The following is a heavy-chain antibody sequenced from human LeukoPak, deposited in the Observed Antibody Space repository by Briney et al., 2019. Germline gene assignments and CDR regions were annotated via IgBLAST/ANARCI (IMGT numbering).Heavy chain of an antibody. CDR2: IHYSGST. Sequence: SETRSLTCTVSGGSISPYYWSWIRQSPGKGLEWIGCIHYSGSTIYNPSLKSRVSISVDTSKNQFSLKLSSATAADTAAYYCAGPTSSGWHGDFDYWGQGTLVTVSS. V-gene: IGHV4-59*08. D-gene: IGHD6-19*01. CDR1: GGSISPYY. J-gene: IGHJ4*02. CDR3: AGPTSSGWHGDFDY.